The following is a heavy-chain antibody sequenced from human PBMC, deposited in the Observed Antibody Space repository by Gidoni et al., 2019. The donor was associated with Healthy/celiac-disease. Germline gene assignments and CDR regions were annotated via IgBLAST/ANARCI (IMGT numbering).Heavy chain of an antibody. CDR2: ISRSSSYT. Sequence: QVQLAESGGGLVKPGGSLRLPCAASGFTFSDYYLSWIRQAPGKGMELVSYISRSSSYTNYAGSVKGRFTISRDNAKNSLYLQMNSLRAEDTAVYYCARAGRCSSTSCYDGWRHYYGMDVWGQGTTVTVSS. CDR1: GFTFSDYY. D-gene: IGHD2-2*01. V-gene: IGHV3-11*05. J-gene: IGHJ6*02. CDR3: ARAGRCSSTSCYDGWRHYYGMDV.